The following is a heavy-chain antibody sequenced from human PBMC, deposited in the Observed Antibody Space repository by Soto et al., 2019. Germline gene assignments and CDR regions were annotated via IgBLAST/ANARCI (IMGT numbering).Heavy chain of an antibody. Sequence: SGPTLVNPTQTLTLTCTFSGFSLSTSGVGVGWIRQPQGKALEWLALIYWDDDKRYSPSLKSRLTITKDTSKNQVVLTMTNMDPVDTSTYYCARSVYDYICGSYRSRYYFDYWGQ. D-gene: IGHD3-16*02. CDR1: GFSLSTSGVG. J-gene: IGHJ4*02. CDR2: IYWDDDK. CDR3: ARSVYDYICGSYRSRYYFDY. V-gene: IGHV2-5*02.